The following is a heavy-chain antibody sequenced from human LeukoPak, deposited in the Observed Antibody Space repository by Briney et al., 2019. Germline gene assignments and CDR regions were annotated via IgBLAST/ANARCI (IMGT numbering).Heavy chain of an antibody. V-gene: IGHV3-30*02. CDR1: GFTFSSYG. D-gene: IGHD3-22*01. Sequence: GGSLRLSCAASGFTFSSYGMHWVRQAPGKGLEWVAFIRYDGSNRYYADSVKGRFTISRDNAKNSLYLQMNSLRAEDTAVYYCARVGGLTYYYDSSGYFPLDYWGQGTLVTVSS. J-gene: IGHJ4*02. CDR3: ARVGGLTYYYDSSGYFPLDY. CDR2: IRYDGSNR.